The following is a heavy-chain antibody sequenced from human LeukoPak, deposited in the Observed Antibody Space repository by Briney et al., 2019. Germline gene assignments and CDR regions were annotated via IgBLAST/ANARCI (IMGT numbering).Heavy chain of an antibody. CDR2: MNQDGSEK. CDR3: AREGGTYDSSGYYQAYDAFDI. Sequence: TGGSLRLSCAASGFTFCNLWMSWVRQAPGNGLEWVANMNQDGSEKYYVDSVKGRFTISRDNAKKSLYLQMNSLRAEDTAVYYCAREGGTYDSSGYYQAYDAFDIWGQGTMVTVSS. CDR1: GFTFCNLW. V-gene: IGHV3-7*03. J-gene: IGHJ3*02. D-gene: IGHD3-22*01.